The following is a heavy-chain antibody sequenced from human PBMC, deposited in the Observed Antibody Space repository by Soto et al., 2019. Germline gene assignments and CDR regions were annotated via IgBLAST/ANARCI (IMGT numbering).Heavy chain of an antibody. CDR1: GDSVSSSYW. CDR3: ARGGDYRFDY. V-gene: IGHV4-4*02. J-gene: IGHJ4*02. CDR2: IYHSGST. Sequence: QVQLQESGPGLVKPSGTLSLTCAVSGDSVSSSYWWSWVRQPPGKGLEWIGEIYHSGSTTYNPSLNSRVTISIDKSKNQFPRQLSSVTAADTAFYYCARGGDYRFDYWGQGTLVTVSS. D-gene: IGHD4-17*01.